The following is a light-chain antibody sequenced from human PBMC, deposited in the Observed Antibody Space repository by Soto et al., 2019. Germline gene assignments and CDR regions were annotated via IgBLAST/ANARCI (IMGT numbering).Light chain of an antibody. CDR3: QQYNGYSTWT. CDR2: DAS. CDR1: QSISKW. J-gene: IGKJ1*01. Sequence: DIQMTQFPSTLSASVGERVTITCRASQSISKWLVWYQQKPGKAPKVLIFDASILASGVPSRFSGSGSGTEFTLTISSLQPDDFATYYCQQYNGYSTWTFGQGTKVEIK. V-gene: IGKV1-5*01.